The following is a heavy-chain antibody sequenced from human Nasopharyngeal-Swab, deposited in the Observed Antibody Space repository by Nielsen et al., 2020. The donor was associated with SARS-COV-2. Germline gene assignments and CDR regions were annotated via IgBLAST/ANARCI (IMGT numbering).Heavy chain of an antibody. Sequence: ASVKVSCKASGYTFTSYGISWVRQAPGQGLEWMGWISAYNVNTNYAQKLQGGVTMTTDTSTSTAYMELRSLRSDDTAVYYCARDQSKTIFGVVISSGAFDIWGQGTMVTVSS. J-gene: IGHJ3*02. CDR2: ISAYNVNT. D-gene: IGHD3-3*01. V-gene: IGHV1-18*04. CDR3: ARDQSKTIFGVVISSGAFDI. CDR1: GYTFTSYG.